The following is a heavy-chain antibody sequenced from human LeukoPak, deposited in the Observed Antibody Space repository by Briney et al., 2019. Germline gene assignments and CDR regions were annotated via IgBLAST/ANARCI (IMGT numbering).Heavy chain of an antibody. D-gene: IGHD3-10*01. CDR2: ISGSGGTT. CDR3: AKVGAASWTFDY. V-gene: IGHV3-23*01. Sequence: GGSLRLSCAASGFTFSSYAMSWVRQAPGKGLEWVSTISGSGGTTYYADSVKGRFTISRDNFKNTLYLQMNSLRVEDTAVYYCAKVGAASWTFDYWGQGILVTVSS. CDR1: GFTFSSYA. J-gene: IGHJ4*02.